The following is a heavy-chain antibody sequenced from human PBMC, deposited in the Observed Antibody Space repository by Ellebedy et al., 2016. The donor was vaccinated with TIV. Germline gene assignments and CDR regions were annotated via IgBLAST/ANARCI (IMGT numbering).Heavy chain of an antibody. CDR1: GGSITSSSYY. D-gene: IGHD2-21*01. Sequence: MPGGSLRLSCTVSGGSITSSSYYWGWVRKSPGKGLEWIACINYGGRTNFNPSLKRRVTKSIDTSKNQFSLELSSVTAADTAVYYCARHVLLRNIPAAFDIWGQGTTVTVST. CDR2: INYGGRT. CDR3: ARHVLLRNIPAAFDI. V-gene: IGHV4-39*01. J-gene: IGHJ3*02.